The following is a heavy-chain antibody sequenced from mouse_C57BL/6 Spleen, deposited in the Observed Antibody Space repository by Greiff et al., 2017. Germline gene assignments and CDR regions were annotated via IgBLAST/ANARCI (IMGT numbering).Heavy chain of an antibody. D-gene: IGHD2-2*01. CDR3: ALMVTTGLFAY. CDR2: IAPNSGGT. CDR1: GYTFTSYW. J-gene: IGHJ3*01. V-gene: IGHV1-72*01. Sequence: QVHVKQPGAELVKPGASVKLSCKASGYTFTSYWMHWVKQRPGRGLEWIGRIAPNSGGTKYNEKFKSKATLTVDKPSSTAYMQLSSLTSEDSAVYYCALMVTTGLFAYWGQGTLVTVSA.